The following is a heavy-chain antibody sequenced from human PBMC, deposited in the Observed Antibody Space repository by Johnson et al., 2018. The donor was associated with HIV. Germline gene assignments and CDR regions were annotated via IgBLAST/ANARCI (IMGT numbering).Heavy chain of an antibody. Sequence: VQLVESGGGLAQPGGSLRLSCAASGFIFSNYAMPWVRQAPGKGLEWVSSISGGGDNPYYADSVKGRLTISRDNSRNTLYLQINSLRAEDTAIYYCARPMSVADLFDPFDIWGQGTMVTVSS. J-gene: IGHJ3*02. CDR2: ISGGGDNP. V-gene: IGHV3-23*04. D-gene: IGHD6-19*01. CDR3: ARPMSVADLFDPFDI. CDR1: GFIFSNYA.